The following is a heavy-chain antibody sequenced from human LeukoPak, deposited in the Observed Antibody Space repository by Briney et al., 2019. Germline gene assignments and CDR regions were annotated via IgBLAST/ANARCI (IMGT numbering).Heavy chain of an antibody. J-gene: IGHJ3*02. CDR1: GGSISSSSYY. CDR2: IYYSGST. CDR3: ARLPVGMKYYYGSSGSI. D-gene: IGHD3-22*01. Sequence: PSETLSLTCTVSGGSISSSSYYWGWIRQPPGKGLEWIGSIYYSGSTYYNPSLKSRVTISVDTSKNQFSLKLSSVTAADTAVYYCARLPVGMKYYYGSSGSIWGQGTMVTVSS. V-gene: IGHV4-39*01.